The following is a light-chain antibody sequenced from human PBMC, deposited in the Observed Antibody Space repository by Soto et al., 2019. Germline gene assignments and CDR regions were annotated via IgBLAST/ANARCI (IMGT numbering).Light chain of an antibody. V-gene: IGKV3-11*01. CDR3: QQRSNWPPT. CDR1: QSVSSY. J-gene: IGKJ1*01. Sequence: EIVLTQSPATLSLSPGERATLSCRASQSVSSYLAWYQQKLGQAPRLLIYDASNRATGIPAGFSGSGSGTDFTLPIRSLEPEDFEVYYCQQRSNWPPTFGQGTQVEIQ. CDR2: DAS.